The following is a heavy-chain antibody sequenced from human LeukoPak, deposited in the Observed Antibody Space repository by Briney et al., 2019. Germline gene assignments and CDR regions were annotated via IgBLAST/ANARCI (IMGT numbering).Heavy chain of an antibody. CDR2: INGDGSNT. D-gene: IGHD2-15*01. CDR1: GFTLRSHW. V-gene: IGHV3-74*03. J-gene: IGHJ3*02. Sequence: QPGGSLRLSCAASGFTLRSHWMDWVRHAPGKGLGWVSRINGDGSNTTYADSVKGRFTISRDNAKNTLYLQMNSLRAADTAVYHCARSKSWYSPDAFDIWGQGTVVTVSS. CDR3: ARSKSWYSPDAFDI.